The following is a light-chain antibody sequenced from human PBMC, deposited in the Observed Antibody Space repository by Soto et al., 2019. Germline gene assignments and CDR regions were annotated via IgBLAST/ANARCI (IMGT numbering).Light chain of an antibody. V-gene: IGLV2-23*03. CDR1: SSDVGSYNL. Sequence: QSALTQPASVSGSPGQSITISCTGTSSDVGSYNLVSWYQQHPGKAPKLMIYEGSKRPSGVSNRFSVSKSGNTASLTISGLQAEDEADYYCCSYAGSSTFGVVFGGGTKLTVL. CDR2: EGS. CDR3: CSYAGSSTFGVV. J-gene: IGLJ2*01.